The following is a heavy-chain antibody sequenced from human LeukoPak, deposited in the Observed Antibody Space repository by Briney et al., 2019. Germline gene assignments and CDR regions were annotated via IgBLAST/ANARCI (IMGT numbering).Heavy chain of an antibody. Sequence: GGSLRLSCAASGFTFSDYYMGWIRQAPGKGLEWVSYISSSSSYTNYADSVKGRFTISRDNAKNSLYLQMNSLRAEDTAVYYCASSRYCSSTSCFYFDYWGQGTLVTVSS. CDR3: ASSRYCSSTSCFYFDY. D-gene: IGHD2-2*01. V-gene: IGHV3-11*06. J-gene: IGHJ4*02. CDR2: ISSSSSYT. CDR1: GFTFSDYY.